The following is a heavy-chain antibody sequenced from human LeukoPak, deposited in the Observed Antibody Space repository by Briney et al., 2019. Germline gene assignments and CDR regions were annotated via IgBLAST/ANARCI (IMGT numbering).Heavy chain of an antibody. V-gene: IGHV1-69*06. CDR2: IIPIFGTA. D-gene: IGHD2-2*01. CDR3: ARDNIVVVPAAMGNYYYYGMDV. J-gene: IGHJ6*04. CDR1: GGTFSSYA. Sequence: GASVKVSCKASGGTFSSYAISWVRQAPGQGLEWMGGIIPIFGTANYAQKFQGRVTITADKSTSTAYMELSSLRSEDTAVYYCARDNIVVVPAAMGNYYYYGMDVWGKGTTVTGSS.